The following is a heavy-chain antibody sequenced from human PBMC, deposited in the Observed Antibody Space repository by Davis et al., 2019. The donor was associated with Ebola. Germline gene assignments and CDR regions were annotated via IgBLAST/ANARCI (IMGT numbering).Heavy chain of an antibody. CDR1: GFSFSSNA. CDR3: AEGGTNNFLGAN. Sequence: GESLKISCVASGFSFSSNAMSWVRQAPGGGLEWVSGISASGADIKYADSVRGRFSISRDDSKSTLYLQMDSLRVEDTAVFYCAEGGTNNFLGANWGQGTLVTVSS. J-gene: IGHJ4*02. D-gene: IGHD2-8*01. V-gene: IGHV3-23*01. CDR2: ISASGADI.